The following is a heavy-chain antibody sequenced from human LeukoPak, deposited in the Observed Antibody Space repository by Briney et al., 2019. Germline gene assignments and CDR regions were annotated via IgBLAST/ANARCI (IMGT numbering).Heavy chain of an antibody. D-gene: IGHD2-21*01. V-gene: IGHV4-30-2*01. CDR1: GGSINNGGYY. CDR3: ARDLFGAEDAMGGFDY. Sequence: PSQTLSLTCNVSGGSINNGGYYWSWIRQPPGKGLEWIGYVYQSESTYYNPSLTSRVTILVDTCKNQFSLKLTSVTAADTAVYYCARDLFGAEDAMGGFDYWGQGILVTVS. J-gene: IGHJ4*02. CDR2: VYQSEST.